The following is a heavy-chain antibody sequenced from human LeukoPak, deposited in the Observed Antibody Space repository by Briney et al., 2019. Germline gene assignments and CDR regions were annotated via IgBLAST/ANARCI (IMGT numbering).Heavy chain of an antibody. CDR3: ARDSANTYYDFWSGYYTLDY. Sequence: ASVKVSCKASGYTFTSYGISWVRQAPGQGLEWMGWISAYNGNTNYAQKLQGRVTMTTDTSTSTAYMELRSLRSDDTAVYYCARDSANTYYDFWSGYYTLDYWGQGTLVTVSS. J-gene: IGHJ4*02. CDR2: ISAYNGNT. V-gene: IGHV1-18*01. D-gene: IGHD3-3*01. CDR1: GYTFTSYG.